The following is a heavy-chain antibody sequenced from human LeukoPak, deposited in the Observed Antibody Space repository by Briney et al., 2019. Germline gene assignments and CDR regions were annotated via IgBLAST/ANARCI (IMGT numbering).Heavy chain of an antibody. V-gene: IGHV3-30-3*01. Sequence: GGSLRLSCAASGFTFSSYAMHWVRQAPGKGLEWVAVISYDGSNKYYADSVKGRFTISRDNSKNTLYLQMSSLRAEDTAVYYCARDPLHGALDYWGQGTLVTVSS. J-gene: IGHJ4*02. CDR1: GFTFSSYA. CDR3: ARDPLHGALDY. CDR2: ISYDGSNK.